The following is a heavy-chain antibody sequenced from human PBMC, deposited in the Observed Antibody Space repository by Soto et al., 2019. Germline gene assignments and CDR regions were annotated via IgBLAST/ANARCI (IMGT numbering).Heavy chain of an antibody. CDR1: GGTFSSYD. V-gene: IGHV1-69*01. D-gene: IGHD2-15*01. CDR3: ERLGYCSGGSCLGYYFAY. J-gene: IGHJ4*02. CDR2: IIPIFGTA. Sequence: QVQLVQSGDEVKKPGSSVKFSCKATGGTFSSYDISCVRQATGQGLEWMGGIIPIFGTANYAQKFQGRVTITGDESTSTAYMELSSLRYEDTAVYYCERLGYCSGGSCLGYYFAYWGQGTLVTVSS.